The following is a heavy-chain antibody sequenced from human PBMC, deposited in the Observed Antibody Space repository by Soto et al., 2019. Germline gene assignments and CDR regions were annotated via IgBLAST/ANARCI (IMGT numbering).Heavy chain of an antibody. CDR1: GYTFTSYG. CDR3: ARDGDYDILTGYPYYFDY. CDR2: ISAYNGNT. Sequence: QVQLVQSGAEVKKPGASVKVFCKASGYTFTSYGISWVRQAPGQGLEWMGWISAYNGNTNYAQKLQGRVTMTTDTSTSTAYMELRSLRSDDTAVYYCARDGDYDILTGYPYYFDYWGQGTLVTVSS. D-gene: IGHD3-9*01. J-gene: IGHJ4*02. V-gene: IGHV1-18*01.